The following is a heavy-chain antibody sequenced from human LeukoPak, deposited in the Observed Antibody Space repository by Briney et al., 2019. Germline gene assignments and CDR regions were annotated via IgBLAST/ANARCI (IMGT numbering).Heavy chain of an antibody. CDR2: IYPGDSDT. V-gene: IGHV5-51*01. CDR1: GSSFTSYW. D-gene: IGHD2-21*01. Sequence: PGASLQVSCQGSGSSFTSYWIGWVRQLPGKGLEWMGIIYPGDSDTRYSPSFQGQVTISADKSISTAYLQWSSLKASDTAMYYCARAAYCGGDCSLSYWGQGTLVTVSS. CDR3: ARAAYCGGDCSLSY. J-gene: IGHJ4*02.